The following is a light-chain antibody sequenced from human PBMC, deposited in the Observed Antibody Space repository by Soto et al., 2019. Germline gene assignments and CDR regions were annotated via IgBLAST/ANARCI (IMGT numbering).Light chain of an antibody. Sequence: SYELKQPPSVSVSPGQTAKITCSGDELPNKYVYWYQQKSGQAPVLVIYEDTKRPSGIPERYSASSLGTTATLTISGAQVEDEADFYCYSFDRGGTRVFGGGTKLTVL. V-gene: IGLV3-10*01. CDR2: EDT. J-gene: IGLJ3*02. CDR3: YSFDRGGTRV. CDR1: ELPNKY.